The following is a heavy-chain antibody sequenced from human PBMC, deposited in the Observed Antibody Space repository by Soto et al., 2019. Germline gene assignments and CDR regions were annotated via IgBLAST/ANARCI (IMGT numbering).Heavy chain of an antibody. V-gene: IGHV3-23*01. CDR3: AKAARAVAGTDYYYGMDV. Sequence: PRLSCAASGFTFSSYAMSWVRQAPGKGLEWVSAISGSGGSTYYADSVKGRFTISRDNSKNTLYLQMNSLRAEDTAVYYCAKAARAVAGTDYYYGMDVWGQGTTVTVSS. J-gene: IGHJ6*02. D-gene: IGHD6-19*01. CDR2: ISGSGGST. CDR1: GFTFSSYA.